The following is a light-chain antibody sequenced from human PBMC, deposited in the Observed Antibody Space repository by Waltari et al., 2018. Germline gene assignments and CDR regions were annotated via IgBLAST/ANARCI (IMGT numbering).Light chain of an antibody. J-gene: IGKJ1*01. CDR3: QQYYNWLWT. CDR2: DAS. CDR1: QSIRSW. V-gene: IGKV1-5*01. Sequence: DIQMTQSPSTLSASVGARVTITCRASQSIRSWLAWYQQKPGKAPKVLIYDASTLESGVSSRFSGSGSGTEFTLTINGLQPDDFATYYCQQYYNWLWTFGQGTKVEIK.